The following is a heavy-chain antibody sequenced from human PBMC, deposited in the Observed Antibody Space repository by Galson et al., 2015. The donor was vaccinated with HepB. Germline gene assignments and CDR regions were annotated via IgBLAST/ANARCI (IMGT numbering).Heavy chain of an antibody. V-gene: IGHV3-23*01. CDR1: DSTFSSYT. Sequence: SLRLSCAASDSTFSSYTMNWVRQTPGKGLQWISYISTNGATLHYADSVKGRFTVSRDNSNNMLYLQMNSLRAEDAGLYFCAKGYGLFDSWGQGILVTVSS. D-gene: IGHD5-18*01. J-gene: IGHJ5*01. CDR2: ISTNGATL. CDR3: AKGYGLFDS.